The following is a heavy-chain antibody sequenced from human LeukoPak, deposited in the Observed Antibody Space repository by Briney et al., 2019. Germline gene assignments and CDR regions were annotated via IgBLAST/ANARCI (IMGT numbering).Heavy chain of an antibody. CDR1: GFTFSNYW. Sequence: GGSLRLSCAASGFTFSNYWMHWVRQAPGKGLVWVSRVNSDGSSTSYADSVKGRFTISRDNAKNTVYLQMNSLSAEDTAVYYCARDPSYYDFARLDYYCYYMDVWGKGTTVTVSS. D-gene: IGHD3-3*01. V-gene: IGHV3-74*01. J-gene: IGHJ6*03. CDR2: VNSDGSST. CDR3: ARDPSYYDFARLDYYCYYMDV.